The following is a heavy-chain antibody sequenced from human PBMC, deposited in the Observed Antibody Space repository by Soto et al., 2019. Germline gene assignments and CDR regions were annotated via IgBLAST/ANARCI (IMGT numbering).Heavy chain of an antibody. J-gene: IGHJ6*02. Sequence: EVQLVESGGGLVKPGGSLRLSCAASGFTFSNAWMNWVRQAPGKGLEWVGRIKSKTDGGTTDYAAPVKGRFTISRDDSKNTLYLQMNSLKTEETAVYYCTTGYYGSGGYYLYYYYGMDVWGHVTTVTVSS. V-gene: IGHV3-15*07. CDR1: GFTFSNAW. D-gene: IGHD3-10*01. CDR2: IKSKTDGGTT. CDR3: TTGYYGSGGYYLYYYYGMDV.